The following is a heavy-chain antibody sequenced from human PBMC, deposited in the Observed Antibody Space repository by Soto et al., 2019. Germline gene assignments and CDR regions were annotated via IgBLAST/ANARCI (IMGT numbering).Heavy chain of an antibody. V-gene: IGHV4-34*01. CDR2: INHSGST. CDR3: ARVVYGDIVVVPAAKVFDP. J-gene: IGHJ5*02. D-gene: IGHD2-2*01. Sequence: SETLSLTCAVYGGSFSGYYWSWIRQPPGKGLEWIGEINHSGSTNYNPSLKSRVTISVDTSKNQFSLKLSSVTAADTAVYYCARVVYGDIVVVPAAKVFDPWGQGTLVTVSS. CDR1: GGSFSGYY.